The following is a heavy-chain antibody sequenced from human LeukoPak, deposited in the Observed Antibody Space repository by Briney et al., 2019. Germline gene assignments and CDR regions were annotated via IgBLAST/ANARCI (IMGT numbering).Heavy chain of an antibody. D-gene: IGHD2-2*01. CDR2: INHSGST. Sequence: SETLSLTCTVSGGSISSSSYYWGWIRQPPGKGLEWIGEINHSGSTNYNPSLKSRVTISVDTSKNQFSLKLSSVTAADTAVYYCARHEGYCSSTSCYLGGHFDYWGQGTLVTVSS. CDR3: ARHEGYCSSTSCYLGGHFDY. CDR1: GGSISSSSYY. J-gene: IGHJ4*02. V-gene: IGHV4-39*01.